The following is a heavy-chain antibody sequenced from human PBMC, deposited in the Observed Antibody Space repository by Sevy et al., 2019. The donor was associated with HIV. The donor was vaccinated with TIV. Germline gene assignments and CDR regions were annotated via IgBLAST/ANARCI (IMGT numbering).Heavy chain of an antibody. D-gene: IGHD5-18*01. J-gene: IGHJ4*02. Sequence: SETLSLTCTVSGGSISDHYWSWIRQPPGKGLEWIGYIYYSGTTSYNPSLKSRVIISVDTSKNQFSLKLSSVTAADTAIYYCARGDGFSYGPLHSWGQGTLVTVSS. CDR1: GGSISDHY. V-gene: IGHV4-59*11. CDR2: IYYSGTT. CDR3: ARGDGFSYGPLHS.